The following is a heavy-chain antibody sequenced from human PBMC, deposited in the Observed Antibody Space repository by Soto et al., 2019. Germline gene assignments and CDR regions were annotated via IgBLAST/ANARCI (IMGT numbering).Heavy chain of an antibody. CDR2: INSDGSST. Sequence: GGSLRLSCAASGFTFSSYWMHWVRQAPGKGLVWVSRINSDGSSTSYADSVKGRFTISRDNAKNTLYLQMNSLRAEDTAVYYCARQGIDGWFDPWGQGTLVTVSS. V-gene: IGHV3-74*01. J-gene: IGHJ5*02. D-gene: IGHD2-15*01. CDR1: GFTFSSYW. CDR3: ARQGIDGWFDP.